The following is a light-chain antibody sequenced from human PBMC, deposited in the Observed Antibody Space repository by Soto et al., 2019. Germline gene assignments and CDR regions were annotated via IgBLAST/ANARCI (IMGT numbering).Light chain of an antibody. CDR2: EVS. Sequence: QSALTQPASVSGSPGQSITISCTGTSSDVGNYKYVSWYQQHPGKAPKLMIYEVSNRPSGVSNRFSGSKSGNTASLTISGLQAEDEADYYCAAWDDSLNVYVFGTGTKVTVL. V-gene: IGLV2-14*01. J-gene: IGLJ1*01. CDR1: SSDVGNYKY. CDR3: AAWDDSLNVYV.